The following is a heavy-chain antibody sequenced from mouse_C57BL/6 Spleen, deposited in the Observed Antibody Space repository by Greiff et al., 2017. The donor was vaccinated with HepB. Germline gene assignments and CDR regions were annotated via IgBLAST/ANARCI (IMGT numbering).Heavy chain of an antibody. Sequence: EVKLVESVAELVRPGASVKLSCTASGFNIKNTYMHWVKQRPEQGLEWIGRIDPANGNTKYAPKFQGKATITADTSSNTAYLQLSSLTSEDTAIYYCARRRYYYDYGHAMDYWGQGTSVTVSS. CDR3: ARRRYYYDYGHAMDY. CDR2: IDPANGNT. J-gene: IGHJ4*01. D-gene: IGHD2-4*01. V-gene: IGHV14-3*01. CDR1: GFNIKNTY.